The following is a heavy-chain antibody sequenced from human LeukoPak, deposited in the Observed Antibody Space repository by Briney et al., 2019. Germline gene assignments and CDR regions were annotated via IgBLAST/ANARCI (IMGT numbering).Heavy chain of an antibody. Sequence: GGSLRLSCAASGFTFNNFAMHWVRQAPGKGLEWVTIISYDGGNEYYADSVKGRFTISRDNSKNTLYLQMNSLRAEDTAIYYCARSRDGYKQLDYWGQGTLVTVSS. CDR3: ARSRDGYKQLDY. V-gene: IGHV3-30*04. CDR2: ISYDGGNE. D-gene: IGHD5-24*01. J-gene: IGHJ4*02. CDR1: GFTFNNFA.